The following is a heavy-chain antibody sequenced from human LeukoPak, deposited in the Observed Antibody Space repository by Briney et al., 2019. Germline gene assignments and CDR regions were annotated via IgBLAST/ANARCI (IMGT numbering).Heavy chain of an antibody. CDR1: GFTFSSYW. CDR3: ARDGPGTGYSSGWYRDNDAFDI. D-gene: IGHD6-19*01. J-gene: IGHJ3*02. Sequence: GGSLRLSCAASGFTFSSYWMSWVRQAPGKGLEWVAVIWYDGSNKYYADSVKGRFTISRDNSKNTLYLQMNSLRAEDTAVYYCARDGPGTGYSSGWYRDNDAFDIWGQGTMVTVSS. CDR2: IWYDGSNK. V-gene: IGHV3-33*08.